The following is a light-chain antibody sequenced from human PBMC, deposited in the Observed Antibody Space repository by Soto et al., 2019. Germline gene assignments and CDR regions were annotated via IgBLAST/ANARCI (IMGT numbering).Light chain of an antibody. CDR1: QTILSN. CDR3: QQYNNWPIT. Sequence: VVMTHSPSTLSLSPVEIATLSSMASQTILSNLAWYQRKPGQAPRLLLYGASTRATGIPARFSGGGSGTEFTLTISSLQSEDFAVYYCQQYNNWPITFGQGTRLEI. CDR2: GAS. J-gene: IGKJ5*01. V-gene: IGKV3-15*01.